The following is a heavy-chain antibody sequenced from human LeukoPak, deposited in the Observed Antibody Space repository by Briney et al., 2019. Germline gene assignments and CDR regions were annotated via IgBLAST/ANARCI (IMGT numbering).Heavy chain of an antibody. CDR1: GFTFSSYG. Sequence: GGSLRLSCAASGFTFSSYGMHWVRQAPGKGLEWVAVIWYDGSNKYYADSVKGRFTISRDNSKNTLYLQMNSLRAEDTAVYYCTKEESYKYDSWGQGTLVTVSS. D-gene: IGHD3-16*01. V-gene: IGHV3-33*06. CDR3: TKEESYKYDS. J-gene: IGHJ5*02. CDR2: IWYDGSNK.